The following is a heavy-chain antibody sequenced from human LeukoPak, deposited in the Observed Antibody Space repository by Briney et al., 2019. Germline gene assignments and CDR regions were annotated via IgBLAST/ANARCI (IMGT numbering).Heavy chain of an antibody. V-gene: IGHV4-34*11. D-gene: IGHD6-19*01. J-gene: IGHJ4*02. CDR1: GGSFSGYY. CDR3: ARDRTDASGWYYFDH. CDR2: IYSSGTT. Sequence: PSETLSLTCAVYGGSFSGYYWSWIRQPPGKGLEWIGYIYSSGTTNYNPSLKSRVTISVDTSKYQLSLNLTSVTAADTAVFYCARDRTDASGWYYFDHWGQGALVTVSS.